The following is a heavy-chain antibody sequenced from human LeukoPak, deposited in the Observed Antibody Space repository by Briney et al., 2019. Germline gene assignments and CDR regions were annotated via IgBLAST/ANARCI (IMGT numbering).Heavy chain of an antibody. CDR2: IYYSGST. Sequence: SETLSLTCTVSGGSISSSSYYWGWIRQPPGKGLEWIGSIYYSGSTYYNPSLKSRVTISVDTSKNQFSLKLSSVTAADTAVYYCARTMVRGVIIRWSLGYYFDYWGQGTLVTVSS. V-gene: IGHV4-39*07. D-gene: IGHD3-10*01. J-gene: IGHJ4*02. CDR1: GGSISSSSYY. CDR3: ARTMVRGVIIRWSLGYYFDY.